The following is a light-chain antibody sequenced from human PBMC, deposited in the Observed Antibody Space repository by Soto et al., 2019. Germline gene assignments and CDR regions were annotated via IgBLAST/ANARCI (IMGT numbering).Light chain of an antibody. V-gene: IGKV3-20*01. CDR3: QQYGSSPRT. Sequence: EIVLTQSPGTLSLSPVEIATLSCRASQSVSSSYLAWYQQKPGQAPRLLIFDASSRAAGIPDRFSGSGSGTDFTLSISKLEPEDFAVYYCQQYGSSPRTCGQGTKGDIK. J-gene: IGKJ1*01. CDR1: QSVSSSY. CDR2: DAS.